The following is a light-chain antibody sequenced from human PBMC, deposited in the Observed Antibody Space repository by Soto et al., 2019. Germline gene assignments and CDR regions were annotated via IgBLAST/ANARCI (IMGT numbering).Light chain of an antibody. J-gene: IGKJ5*01. CDR3: HQRYNWPRVT. Sequence: EIVMTQSPATLSVSPGERATLSCRASQSVRSNLAWYQQKPGQAPRLLIYDASNRATGIPARFSGSGSGTDFTLTITSLEPEDFAVYFCHQRYNWPRVTFGQGTRLEIK. CDR1: QSVRSN. CDR2: DAS. V-gene: IGKV3-11*01.